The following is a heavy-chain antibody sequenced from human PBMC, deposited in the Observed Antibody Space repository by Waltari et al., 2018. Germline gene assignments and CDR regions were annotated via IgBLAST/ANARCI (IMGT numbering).Heavy chain of an antibody. D-gene: IGHD5-12*01. V-gene: IGHV4-39*07. J-gene: IGHJ5*02. CDR1: GGSISSSSYY. CDR2: IYFSGGT. Sequence: QLQLQESGPGLVKPSETLSLTCTVSGGSISSSSYYWGWIRQPPGKGLELIGSIYFSGGTYCHPSLKSRVTMSVDTAKNQFSLQLGSVTAADTAVYYCARELGYDYNRWFDPWGQGTLVTVSS. CDR3: ARELGYDYNRWFDP.